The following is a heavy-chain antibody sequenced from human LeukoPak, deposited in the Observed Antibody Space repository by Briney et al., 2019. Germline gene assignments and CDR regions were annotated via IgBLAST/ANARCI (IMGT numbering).Heavy chain of an antibody. V-gene: IGHV3-21*01. Sequence: GGSLRLSCAASGFTFSSYSMNWVRQAPGKGLEWVSSISSSSYIYYADSVKGRFTISRDNAKNSLYLQMNSLRAEDTAVYYCARDKGIVGAQGIWGQGTMVTVSS. J-gene: IGHJ3*02. CDR1: GFTFSSYS. CDR2: ISSSSYI. CDR3: ARDKGIVGAQGI. D-gene: IGHD1-26*01.